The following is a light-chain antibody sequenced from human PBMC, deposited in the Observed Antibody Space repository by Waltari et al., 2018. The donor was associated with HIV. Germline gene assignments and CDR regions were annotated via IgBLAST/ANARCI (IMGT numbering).Light chain of an antibody. CDR3: SSYAGSNNYVV. V-gene: IGLV2-8*01. J-gene: IGLJ2*01. CDR2: EVT. CDR1: SSDVGGDNY. Sequence: QSALTQPPSASGSPGQPVTIACTGTSSDVGGDNYVSWYQQYPGKAPKLMIYEVTKRPSGVPDRFSGSKSGNTASLTVSGLQAEDEADYYCSSYAGSNNYVVFGGGTRLTVL.